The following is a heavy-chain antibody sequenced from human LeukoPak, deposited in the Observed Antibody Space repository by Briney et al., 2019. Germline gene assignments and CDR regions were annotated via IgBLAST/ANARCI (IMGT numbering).Heavy chain of an antibody. Sequence: ASQTLSLTCTVSGGSISSGSYYWSWIRQPAGKGLEWIGRIYTSGSTNYNPSLKSRVTMSIDTSKNQFSLKLRSVTAADTAVYYCAREGYCRSTSCHTLSDYWGQGTLVTVSS. V-gene: IGHV4-61*02. D-gene: IGHD2-2*02. J-gene: IGHJ4*02. CDR1: GGSISSGSYY. CDR2: IYTSGST. CDR3: AREGYCRSTSCHTLSDY.